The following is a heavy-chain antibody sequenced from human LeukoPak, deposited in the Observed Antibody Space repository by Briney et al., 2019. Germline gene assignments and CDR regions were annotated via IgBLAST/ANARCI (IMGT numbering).Heavy chain of an antibody. Sequence: PGGSLRLSCAASGFTFSTYTMNWVRQAPGKGLEWVSSISSSSSYIYFPDSVKDRFTISRDNAKNSLYLHMDSLRAEDTAVYYCARYYCNSTSCHYFDYWGQGTLVTASS. D-gene: IGHD2-2*01. CDR2: ISSSSSYI. J-gene: IGHJ4*02. V-gene: IGHV3-21*01. CDR3: ARYYCNSTSCHYFDY. CDR1: GFTFSTYT.